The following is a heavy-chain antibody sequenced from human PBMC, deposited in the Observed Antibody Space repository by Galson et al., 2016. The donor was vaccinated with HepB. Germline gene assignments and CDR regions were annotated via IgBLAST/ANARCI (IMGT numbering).Heavy chain of an antibody. CDR2: ISRSGDST. D-gene: IGHD1-26*01. V-gene: IGHV3-23*01. Sequence: SLRLSCAASGFTFSNYGMTWVRQAPGKGLEVVASISRSGDSTDYADSVKGRFTISRDNSTNTLSMQMNSLPADDTAIYYCVQGSTAPAVWGKGTTVTGSS. CDR1: GFTFSNYG. CDR3: VQGSTAPAV. J-gene: IGHJ6*04.